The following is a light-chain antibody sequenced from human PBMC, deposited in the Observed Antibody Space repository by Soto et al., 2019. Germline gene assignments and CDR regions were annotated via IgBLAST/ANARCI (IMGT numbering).Light chain of an antibody. CDR3: QQYGSSPRS. Sequence: EIGLTQSPGTLSLSPGERATLSCRASQSVSSSFLAWYQRKVGQAPRLLIYGASSRATGIPDRFSGSGSGTDFTLTISRLEPEDFAVYYCQQYGSSPRSFGQGTRLEIK. CDR1: QSVSSSF. V-gene: IGKV3-20*01. CDR2: GAS. J-gene: IGKJ5*01.